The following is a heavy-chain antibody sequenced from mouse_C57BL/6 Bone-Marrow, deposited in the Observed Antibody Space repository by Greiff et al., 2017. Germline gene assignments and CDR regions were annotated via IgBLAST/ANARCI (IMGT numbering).Heavy chain of an antibody. CDR1: GYSFTDYN. V-gene: IGHV1-39*01. CDR2: INPNYGTT. J-gene: IGHJ4*01. Sequence: EVQLQESGPELVKPGASVKISCKASGYSFTDYNMNWVKQSNGKSLEWIGVINPNYGTTSYNQKFKGKATLTVDQSSSTAYMQLDSLTSEDSAVYYCARWDSSGSYYAMDYWGQGTSVTVSS. D-gene: IGHD3-2*02. CDR3: ARWDSSGSYYAMDY.